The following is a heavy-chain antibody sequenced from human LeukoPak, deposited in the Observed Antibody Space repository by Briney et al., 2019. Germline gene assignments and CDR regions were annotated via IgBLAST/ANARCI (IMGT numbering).Heavy chain of an antibody. CDR1: GGSFSGYY. CDR2: INHSGST. J-gene: IGHJ4*02. CDR3: ARTLRYFDWLPPYFDY. V-gene: IGHV4-34*01. D-gene: IGHD3-9*01. Sequence: ASETLSLTCAVYGGSFSGYYWSWIRQPPGKGLEWIGEINHSGSTNYNPSLKSRVAISVDTSKNQFSLKLSSVTAADTAVYYCARTLRYFDWLPPYFDYWGQGTLVTVSS.